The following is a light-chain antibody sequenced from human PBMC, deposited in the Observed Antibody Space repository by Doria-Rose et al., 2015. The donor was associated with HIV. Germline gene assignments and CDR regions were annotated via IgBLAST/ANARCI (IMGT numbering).Light chain of an antibody. Sequence: DIRVTQSPESLGMSLGERATLNCKSNQSLLYTSTNYLAWYQQKPGQPPKLLNYWASTRQSEVPARFSGSGSGTDLTLTISSLEAEDVAVYYCQQYYDTPSFGPGTTVDIK. CDR3: QQYYDTPS. CDR2: WAS. J-gene: IGKJ3*01. V-gene: IGKV4-1*01. CDR1: QSLLYTSTNY.